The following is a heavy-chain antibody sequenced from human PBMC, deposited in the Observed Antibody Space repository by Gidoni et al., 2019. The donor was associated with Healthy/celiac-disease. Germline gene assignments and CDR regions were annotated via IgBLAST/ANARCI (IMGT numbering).Heavy chain of an antibody. CDR1: GFTFSRYA. J-gene: IGHJ4*02. CDR2: LSGSGGST. CDR3: ASRYYDILTGYYKGLNYFDY. V-gene: IGHV3-23*04. D-gene: IGHD3-9*01. Sequence: EVQLVESGGGLVQPGGSLRLSCAASGFTFSRYAMSWVRQAPGKGLEWVSALSGSGGSTYYADSVKGRFTISRDNSKNTLYLQMNSLRAEDTAVYYCASRYYDILTGYYKGLNYFDYWGQGTLVTVSS.